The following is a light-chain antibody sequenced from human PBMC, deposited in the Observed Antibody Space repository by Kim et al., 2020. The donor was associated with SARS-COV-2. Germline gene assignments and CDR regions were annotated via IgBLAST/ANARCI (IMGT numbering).Light chain of an antibody. CDR3: RAWDSSTWV. CDR2: QDS. CDR1: KLGDKY. J-gene: IGLJ3*02. Sequence: VSPGQTASITCSVDKLGDKYACWYQQKPGQSPVLVIYQDSKRPSGIPERFSGSNSGNTATLTISGTQTMDEADYYCRAWDSSTWVFGVGTQLTV. V-gene: IGLV3-1*01.